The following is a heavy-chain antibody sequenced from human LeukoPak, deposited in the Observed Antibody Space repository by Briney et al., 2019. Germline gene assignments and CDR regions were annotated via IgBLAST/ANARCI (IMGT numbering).Heavy chain of an antibody. V-gene: IGHV1-3*01. J-gene: IGHJ6*02. Sequence: ASVKVSCKASGYTFTSYAMHWVRQAPGQRLEWMGWINAGNGNTKYSQKFQGRVTITGDTSASTAYMELSSLRSEDTAVYYCARSPLYYDFWSGYRPSLIDGMDVWGQGTTVTVSS. CDR2: INAGNGNT. CDR3: ARSPLYYDFWSGYRPSLIDGMDV. CDR1: GYTFTSYA. D-gene: IGHD3-3*01.